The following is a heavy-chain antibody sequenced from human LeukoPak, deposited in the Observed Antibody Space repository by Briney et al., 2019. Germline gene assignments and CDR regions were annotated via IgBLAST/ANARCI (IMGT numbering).Heavy chain of an antibody. CDR3: ARHVPAASYYYYGMDV. J-gene: IGHJ6*02. D-gene: IGHD2-2*01. CDR1: GLTFSSHW. CDR2: ITNDGSST. V-gene: IGHV3-74*01. Sequence: GGSLRLSCAASGLTFSSHWMHWVRQAPGKGLVWVSRITNDGSSTTYADSVKGRFTISRDNAKNMLYLQVNSLRAEDTAVYYCARHVPAASYYYYGMDVWGQGTTVTVSS.